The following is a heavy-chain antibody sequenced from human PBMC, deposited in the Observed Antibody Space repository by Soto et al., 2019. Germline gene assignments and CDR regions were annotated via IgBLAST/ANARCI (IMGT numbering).Heavy chain of an antibody. CDR3: ARVMAAIQNWLDP. V-gene: IGHV4-30-4*01. J-gene: IGHJ5*02. D-gene: IGHD2-2*02. Sequence: QVQLQESGPGLVKPSQTLSLTCTVSGGSISNVGYFWCWIRQPPGKGLEWIGFIYHTGTTYYNSSLRSRVTISIDTSKSQFSLRLNSVTAADTAVYYCARVMAAIQNWLDPWGQGTLVTVSP. CDR2: IYHTGTT. CDR1: GGSISNVGYF.